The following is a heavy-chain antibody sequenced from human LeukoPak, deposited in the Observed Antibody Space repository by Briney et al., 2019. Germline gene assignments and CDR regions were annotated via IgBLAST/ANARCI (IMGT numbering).Heavy chain of an antibody. V-gene: IGHV4-59*01. Sequence: SETLSLSCTASGGSISSYYWSWIRQPPGKGLEWVAYISYSGSTNFNPSLKSRVTISVDTSKNQFSLKLSSVTAADTAVYYCAREGTAGTNLNWFDPWGQGTLVTVSS. CDR3: AREGTAGTNLNWFDP. D-gene: IGHD1-1*01. CDR2: ISYSGST. J-gene: IGHJ5*02. CDR1: GGSISSYY.